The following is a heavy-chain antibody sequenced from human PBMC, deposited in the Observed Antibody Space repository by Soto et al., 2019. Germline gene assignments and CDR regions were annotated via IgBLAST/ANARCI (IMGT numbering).Heavy chain of an antibody. CDR3: ARDGASVGRYYDFWSGHNWFDP. CDR1: GGTFSSYA. V-gene: IGHV1-69*13. J-gene: IGHJ5*02. D-gene: IGHD3-3*01. CDR2: IIPIFGTA. Sequence: SVKVSCKASGGTFSSYAISWVRQAPGRGLEWMGGIIPIFGTANYAQKFQGRVTITADESTSTAYMELSSLRSEDTAVYYCARDGASVGRYYDFWSGHNWFDPWGQGTLVTVSS.